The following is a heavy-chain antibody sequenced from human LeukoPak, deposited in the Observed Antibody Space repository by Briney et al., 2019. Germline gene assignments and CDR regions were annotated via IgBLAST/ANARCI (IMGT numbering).Heavy chain of an antibody. D-gene: IGHD3-10*01. V-gene: IGHV4-30-4*01. CDR1: GGSISSGDYY. CDR2: IYYSGSA. J-gene: IGHJ5*02. CDR3: ARMYYYGSGSYGLSPPIWFDP. Sequence: SETLSLTCTVSGGSISSGDYYWSWIRQPPGKGLEWIGYIYYSGSAYYNPSLKSRVTLSVDTSKNQFSLKLSSVTAADTAVYYCARMYYYGSGSYGLSPPIWFDPWGQGTLVTVSS.